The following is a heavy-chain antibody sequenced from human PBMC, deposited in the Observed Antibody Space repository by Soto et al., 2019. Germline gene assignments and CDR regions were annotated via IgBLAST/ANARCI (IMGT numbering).Heavy chain of an antibody. CDR1: GGSISSGGYS. CDR2: IYHSGST. D-gene: IGHD3-3*01. V-gene: IGHV4-30-2*01. Sequence: SETLSLTCAVSGGSISSGGYSWSWIRQPPGKGLEWIGYIYHSGSTYYNPSLKSRVTISVDRSKNPFSLKLSSVTAADTAVYYCARGGLRFLEWLPQGNWFDPWGQGTLVTVSS. CDR3: ARGGLRFLEWLPQGNWFDP. J-gene: IGHJ5*02.